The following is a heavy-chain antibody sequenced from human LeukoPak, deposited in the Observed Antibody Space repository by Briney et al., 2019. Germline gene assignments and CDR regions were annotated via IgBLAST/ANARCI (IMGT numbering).Heavy chain of an antibody. Sequence: PGGSLRLSCAASASTFSSYWMHWVRQAPGKGLVWVSHINSDGSSTSYADSVKGRFTISRDNAKNSLYLQMNSLRAEDTAVYYCARSPGITIFGVAINRGQGTLVTVSS. D-gene: IGHD3-3*01. J-gene: IGHJ4*02. CDR1: ASTFSSYW. CDR3: ARSPGITIFGVAIN. V-gene: IGHV3-74*01. CDR2: INSDGSST.